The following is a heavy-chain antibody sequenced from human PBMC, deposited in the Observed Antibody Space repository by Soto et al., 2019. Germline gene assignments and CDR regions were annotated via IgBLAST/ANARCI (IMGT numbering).Heavy chain of an antibody. CDR3: ARDLSGSGFDY. V-gene: IGHV4-61*01. CDR1: GASVSSGSNY. D-gene: IGHD1-26*01. J-gene: IGHJ4*02. CDR2: IYYTGST. Sequence: QVQLQESGPGLVKPSETLSLTCTVSGASVSSGSNYWSWIRQPPGKGLEWIGYIYYTGSTNYNPSLKSRVTMSADTSKNQFSLRLNSVTAADTAVYYCARDLSGSGFDYWGQGTLVTVSS.